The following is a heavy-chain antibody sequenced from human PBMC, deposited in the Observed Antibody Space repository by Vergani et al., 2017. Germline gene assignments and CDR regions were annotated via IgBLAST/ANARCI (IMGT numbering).Heavy chain of an antibody. CDR1: GDSINNGNYS. Sequence: QLQLQESGPGLVKPSETLSLICIVSGDSINNGNYSWGWIRQPPGKGLEWIGSVHYNGSTYYNPSLKSRVTTSVDASKNQFSLKLTSVTAADTAVYRCVCPATGAPRCFDCWGQGTLVIVSS. CDR3: VCPATGAPRCFDC. CDR2: VHYNGST. D-gene: IGHD1-14*01. J-gene: IGHJ4*02. V-gene: IGHV4-39*01.